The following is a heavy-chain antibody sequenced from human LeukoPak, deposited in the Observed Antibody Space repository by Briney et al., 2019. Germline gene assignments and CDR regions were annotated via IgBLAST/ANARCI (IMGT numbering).Heavy chain of an antibody. CDR3: ARRGYSGYDSYFYYMDV. V-gene: IGHV3-30*02. J-gene: IGHJ6*03. D-gene: IGHD5-12*01. CDR2: IRYDGSNK. Sequence: GGSLRLSCAASGFTFSSYGMHWVRQAPGKGLEWVAFIRYDGSNKYYADSVKGRFTISRDNSKNTLYVQMNSLRAEDTALYYCARRGYSGYDSYFYYMDVWGKGTTVTVSS. CDR1: GFTFSSYG.